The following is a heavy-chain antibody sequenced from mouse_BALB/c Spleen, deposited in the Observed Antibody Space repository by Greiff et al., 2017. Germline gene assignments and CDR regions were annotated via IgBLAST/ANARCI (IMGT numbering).Heavy chain of an antibody. Sequence: EVMLVESGGGLVQPGGSMKLSCVASGFTFSNYWMNWVRQSPEKGLEWVVEIRLESNNYATHYAESVKGRFTISRDDSKSSVYLQMNNLRAEDTGIYYCTRVYYRDGYYYAMDYWGQGTSVTVSS. CDR3: TRVYYRDGYYYAMDY. CDR1: GFTFSNYW. CDR2: IRLESNNYAT. J-gene: IGHJ4*01. V-gene: IGHV6-6*02. D-gene: IGHD2-14*01.